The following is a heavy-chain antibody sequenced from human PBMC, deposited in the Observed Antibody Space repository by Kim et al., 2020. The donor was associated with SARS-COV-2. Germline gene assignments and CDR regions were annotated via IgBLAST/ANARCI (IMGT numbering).Heavy chain of an antibody. V-gene: IGHV3-11*03. J-gene: IGHJ3*02. Sequence: GGSLRLSCAASGFTFSDYYMSWIRQAPGKGLEWVAYISSGSSYTNYADSVKGRFTISRDNAKNSLYLQMNSLRAEDTAVYYCARSITMVRGVPPNAFDIWGDGTMGTVSS. CDR3: ARSITMVRGVPPNAFDI. CDR1: GFTFSDYY. CDR2: ISSGSSYT. D-gene: IGHD3-10*01.